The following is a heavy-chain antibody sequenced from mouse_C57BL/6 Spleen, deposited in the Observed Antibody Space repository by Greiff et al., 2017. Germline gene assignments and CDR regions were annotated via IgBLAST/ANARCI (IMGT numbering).Heavy chain of an antibody. V-gene: IGHV1-50*01. CDR2: IDPSDSYP. J-gene: IGHJ3*01. Sequence: VQLQQPGAELVKPGASVKLSCKASGYTFTSYWLQWVKQRPGQGLEWIGEIDPSDSYPNYNQKFTGKATLTVDTSSSTAYMQLSSLTSEDSAVYYCATYYSNEAWFAYWGQGTLVTVSA. CDR3: ATYYSNEAWFAY. CDR1: GYTFTSYW. D-gene: IGHD2-5*01.